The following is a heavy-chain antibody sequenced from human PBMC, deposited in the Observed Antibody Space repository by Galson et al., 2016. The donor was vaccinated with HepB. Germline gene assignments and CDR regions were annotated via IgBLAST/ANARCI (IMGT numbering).Heavy chain of an antibody. Sequence: SLRLSCAVSGFTFDDYTMHWVRQAPGKGLEWVSLINWDSGSTYYADSVKGRFTISRDNSKNSLYLQMNSLRTEDSALYYCAKDMAVGYSYGSSFDYWSQGTLVTVSS. J-gene: IGHJ4*02. CDR2: INWDSGST. D-gene: IGHD5-18*01. V-gene: IGHV3-43*01. CDR3: AKDMAVGYSYGSSFDY. CDR1: GFTFDDYT.